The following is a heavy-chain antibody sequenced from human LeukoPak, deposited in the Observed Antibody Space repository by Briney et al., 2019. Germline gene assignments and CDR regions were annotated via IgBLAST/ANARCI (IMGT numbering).Heavy chain of an antibody. CDR1: GYTFTSYY. Sequence: ASVKVSCKASGYTFTSYYMHWVRQAPGQGLEWMGIINPSGGSTSYAQKFRGRVTMTRDTSTSTVYMELSSLRSEDTAVYYCARVKWGTIFGVVILPDFDYWGQGTLVTVSS. V-gene: IGHV1-46*03. D-gene: IGHD3-3*01. CDR3: ARVKWGTIFGVVILPDFDY. J-gene: IGHJ4*02. CDR2: INPSGGST.